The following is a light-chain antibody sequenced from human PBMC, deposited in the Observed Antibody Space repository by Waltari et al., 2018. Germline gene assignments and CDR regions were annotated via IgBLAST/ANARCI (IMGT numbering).Light chain of an antibody. CDR2: EGS. CDR1: TSHFGSYNL. Sequence: QSALTQPAPVSGSPGPSTTVSCPGTTSHFGSYNLVSCYQQHPGKAPKLMIYEGSKRPSGFSNRFSGSKSGNTASLTISGLQAEDEADYYCCSYAGSSTLLFGGGTKVTVL. J-gene: IGLJ2*01. V-gene: IGLV2-23*01. CDR3: CSYAGSSTLL.